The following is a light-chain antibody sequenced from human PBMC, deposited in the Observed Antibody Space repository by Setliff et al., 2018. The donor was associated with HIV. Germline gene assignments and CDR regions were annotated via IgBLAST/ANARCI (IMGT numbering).Light chain of an antibody. Sequence: QSALTQPPSTSATPGQRVSISCSGSNSNIGSHFVYRYQQLPGTAPKLLIYRDKQRPPGVPDRFSGSKSGTSASLVISGVRSEGEADYYCAAWDDSPKSRRLFGGGTKVTVL. CDR1: NSNIGSHF. CDR2: RDK. CDR3: AAWDDSPKSRRL. J-gene: IGLJ3*02. V-gene: IGLV1-47*01.